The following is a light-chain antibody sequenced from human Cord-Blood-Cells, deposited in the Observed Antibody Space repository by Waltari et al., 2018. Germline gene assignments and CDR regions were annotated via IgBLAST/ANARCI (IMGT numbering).Light chain of an antibody. Sequence: QSVLTQPPSVSGAPGQRVTISCTGSSSNIGAGSDVNWYQQLPGTAPKLLIYGNSNRPSGVPDRFSGSKSGTSASLAITGLQAEDEADYYCQSYDSSLRGSVFGGGTKLTVL. V-gene: IGLV1-40*01. J-gene: IGLJ2*01. CDR2: GNS. CDR1: SSNIGAGSD. CDR3: QSYDSSLRGSV.